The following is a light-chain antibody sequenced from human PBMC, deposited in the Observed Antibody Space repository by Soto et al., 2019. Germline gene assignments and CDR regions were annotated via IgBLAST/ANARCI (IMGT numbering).Light chain of an antibody. V-gene: IGKV3-15*01. J-gene: IGKJ5*01. CDR3: QQYNNWPLT. CDR1: QSVSSN. CDR2: GAG. Sequence: EIVMTQSPNTVSVSPGERATVSCRASQSVSSNLAWYQQKPGQAPRLLIYGAGTRATGIPARFSGSGSVTEFTLTISSLQSEDFAVYYCQQYNNWPLTFGQGTRLEMK.